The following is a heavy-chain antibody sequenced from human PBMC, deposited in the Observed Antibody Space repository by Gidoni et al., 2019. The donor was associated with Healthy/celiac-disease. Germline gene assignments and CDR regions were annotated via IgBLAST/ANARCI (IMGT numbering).Heavy chain of an antibody. J-gene: IGHJ4*02. CDR1: GFTFSSYA. D-gene: IGHD3-10*01. V-gene: IGHV3-30-3*01. CDR2: ISYDGSNK. Sequence: QVQLVESGGGVVQPGRSLRLSCAASGFTFSSYAMHWVRQAPGKGLEWVAVISYDGSNKYYADSVKGRFTISRDNSKNTLYLQMNSLRAEDTAVYYCARTMVRGVMEGIFDYWGQGTLVTVSS. CDR3: ARTMVRGVMEGIFDY.